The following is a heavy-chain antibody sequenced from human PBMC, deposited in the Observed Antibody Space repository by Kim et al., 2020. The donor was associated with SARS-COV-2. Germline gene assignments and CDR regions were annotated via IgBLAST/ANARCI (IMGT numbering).Heavy chain of an antibody. Sequence: TRYADSVKGRFTSSRGNAKNAVYLQMNSLRAEDTAVYYCPTELSRGHSWGQGTLVTVSS. CDR2: T. J-gene: IGHJ4*02. CDR3: PTELSRGHS. V-gene: IGHV3-74*01. D-gene: IGHD3-10*01.